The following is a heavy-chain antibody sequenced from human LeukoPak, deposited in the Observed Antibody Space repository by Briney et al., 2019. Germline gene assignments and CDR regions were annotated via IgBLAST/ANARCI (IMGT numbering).Heavy chain of an antibody. J-gene: IGHJ4*02. Sequence: PGRSLRLSCAASGFTFSTYWMSWVRQTPGKGLEWVANIKQDGSEKYYVDSVKGRFTISRDNAKNSLYLQMDSLRADDTAVYYCARGNRRGYSNGYHFDYWGQGTLVTVSS. V-gene: IGHV3-7*01. CDR1: GFTFSTYW. CDR3: ARGNRRGYSNGYHFDY. CDR2: IKQDGSEK. D-gene: IGHD5-18*01.